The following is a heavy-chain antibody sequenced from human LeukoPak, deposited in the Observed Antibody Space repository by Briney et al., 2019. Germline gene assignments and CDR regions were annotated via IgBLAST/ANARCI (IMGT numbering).Heavy chain of an antibody. CDR3: ARDRFYDSSGYYFDY. J-gene: IGHJ4*02. D-gene: IGHD3-22*01. CDR1: GFTFSSYA. CDR2: ISYDGSNK. V-gene: IGHV3-30*01. Sequence: GRSLRLSCAASGFTFSSYAMHWVRQAPGKGLEWVAAISYDGSNKYYADSVKGRFTISRDNSKNTLYLQMNSLRAEDTAVYYCARDRFYDSSGYYFDYWGQGTLVTVSS.